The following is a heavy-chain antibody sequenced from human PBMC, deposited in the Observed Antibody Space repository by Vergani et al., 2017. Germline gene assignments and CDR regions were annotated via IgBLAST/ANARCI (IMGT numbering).Heavy chain of an antibody. D-gene: IGHD3-22*01. CDR2: INHSGST. CDR1: GGSISSGGYY. Sequence: QVQLQESGPGLVKPSQTLSLTCTVSGGSISSGGYYWSWIRQPPGKGLEWIGEINHSGSTNYNPSLKSRVTISVDTSKNQLSLKLSSVTAADTAVYYCARASYYYDSSGPKTQFDYWGQGTLVTVSS. V-gene: IGHV4-30-4*08. J-gene: IGHJ4*02. CDR3: ARASYYYDSSGPKTQFDY.